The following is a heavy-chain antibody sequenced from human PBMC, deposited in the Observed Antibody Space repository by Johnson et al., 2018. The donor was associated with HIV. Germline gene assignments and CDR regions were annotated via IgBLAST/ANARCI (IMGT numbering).Heavy chain of an antibody. J-gene: IGHJ3*02. CDR3: ARPLDWKDLSDALDI. CDR2: ISYDGTNK. V-gene: IGHV3-30-3*01. Sequence: QVQLVESGGSVVQPGRSLRLSCAASGFTFSSYAMHWVRQAPGEGLEWVAVISYDGTNKYYADSVKGRFTISRDNSKNTVYLQMNSLRADDTAMYYCARPLDWKDLSDALDIWGQGTMVTVSS. CDR1: GFTFSSYA. D-gene: IGHD1-1*01.